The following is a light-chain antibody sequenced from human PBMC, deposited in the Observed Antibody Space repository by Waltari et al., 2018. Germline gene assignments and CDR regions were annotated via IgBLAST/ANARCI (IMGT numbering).Light chain of an antibody. CDR2: FDS. CDR3: QVWDRSSDSWV. CDR1: NIGRQS. V-gene: IGLV3-21*04. Sequence: SYVLTQPPSVSVAPGKTARITCGGNNIGRQSVHWYQQKPGQAPILFLYFDSDRPSGIPERFSGSNFGDTATLTISRVEAGEEADYYCQVWDRSSDSWVFGGGTKLTVL. J-gene: IGLJ3*02.